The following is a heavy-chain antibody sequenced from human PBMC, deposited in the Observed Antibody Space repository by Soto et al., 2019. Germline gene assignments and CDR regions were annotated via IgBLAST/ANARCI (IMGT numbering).Heavy chain of an antibody. Sequence: QVQLVQSGAEVKKPGASVKVSCKASGYTFTGYYMHWVRQAPGQGLEWMGWINPNSGGTNYAQKFQGWVTMTRDTSISIAYMELSRLRSDDTAVYYCARVGAAGTANYYYGMDVWGQGTTVTVSS. CDR3: ARVGAAGTANYYYGMDV. CDR1: GYTFTGYY. V-gene: IGHV1-2*04. D-gene: IGHD6-13*01. CDR2: INPNSGGT. J-gene: IGHJ6*02.